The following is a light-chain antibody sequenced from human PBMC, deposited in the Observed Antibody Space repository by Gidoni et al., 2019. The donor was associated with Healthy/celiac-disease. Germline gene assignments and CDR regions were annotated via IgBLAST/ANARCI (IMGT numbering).Light chain of an antibody. Sequence: DIQMTQSSSSLSASVGDRVTITCQASQDISNYLNWYQQKPGKAPKLLIYDASNLETGVPSRFSGSGSGTDFTFTISSLQPEDIATYYCQQYDNLPPYTFCQGTKLEIK. CDR1: QDISNY. CDR2: DAS. V-gene: IGKV1-33*01. CDR3: QQYDNLPPYT. J-gene: IGKJ2*01.